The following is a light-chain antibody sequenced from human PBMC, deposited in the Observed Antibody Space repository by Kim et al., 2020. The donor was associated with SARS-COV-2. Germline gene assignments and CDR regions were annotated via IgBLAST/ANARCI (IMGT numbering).Light chain of an antibody. CDR3: ASWDDTLNSQL. CDR2: RND. CDR1: RANIENNF. J-gene: IGLJ3*02. Sequence: HPITISCSARRANIENNFLFLYRQLPGPAPRLLMYRNDQRPSGVPDRISGSKSGTSASLAISDLRSEDEADYFCASWDDTLNSQLFGGGTKVTVL. V-gene: IGLV1-47*01.